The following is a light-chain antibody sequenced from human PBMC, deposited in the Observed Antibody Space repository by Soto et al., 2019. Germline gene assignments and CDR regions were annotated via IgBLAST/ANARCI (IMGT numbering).Light chain of an antibody. CDR2: GAS. J-gene: IGKJ4*01. CDR1: QSVSSN. Sequence: EIDLTQSPATLSVSPGERAALSCRASQSVSSNLAWYQQKPGKPPRLLIYGASTRATGVPARFSGSGSEAEFTFTISSLQSEDFAVYYCQQYSVWPLTFGGGTKVEIK. V-gene: IGKV3D-15*01. CDR3: QQYSVWPLT.